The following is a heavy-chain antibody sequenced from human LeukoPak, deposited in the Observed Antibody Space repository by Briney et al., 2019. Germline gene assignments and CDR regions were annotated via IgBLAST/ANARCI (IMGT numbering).Heavy chain of an antibody. CDR2: ISYDGSNK. CDR3: AKSPATLLLIDY. V-gene: IGHV3-30-3*01. J-gene: IGHJ4*02. Sequence: GGSLRLSCAASGFTFSNYAMHWVRQASGKGLEWVAVISYDGSNKYYADSVKGRVTISRDNSKSTLYLQMNSLRAGDTAVYYCAKSPATLLLIDYWGQGTLVTVSS. D-gene: IGHD1-26*01. CDR1: GFTFSNYA.